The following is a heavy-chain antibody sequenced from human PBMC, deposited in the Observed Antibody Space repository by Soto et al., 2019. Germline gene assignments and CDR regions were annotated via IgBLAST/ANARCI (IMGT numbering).Heavy chain of an antibody. CDR1: GFTFSSVA. Sequence: GGSLRLSCAASGFTFSSVAMAWVRQAPGKGLEWVSSITDSGGSTDYADSVKGRFTISRDNSRNTLYLQMNSLRADDTAVYYCAKLYWSPRYFFYWGQGTRGTVSS. D-gene: IGHD1-1*01. J-gene: IGHJ4*02. V-gene: IGHV3-23*01. CDR2: ITDSGGST. CDR3: AKLYWSPRYFFY.